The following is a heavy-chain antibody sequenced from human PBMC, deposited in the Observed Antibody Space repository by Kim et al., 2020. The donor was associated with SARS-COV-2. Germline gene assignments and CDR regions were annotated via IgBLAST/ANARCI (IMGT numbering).Heavy chain of an antibody. J-gene: IGHJ4*02. D-gene: IGHD3-10*01. CDR1: GFTFSNYA. CDR2: ISFDGNDK. V-gene: IGHV3-30*04. Sequence: GRSLRLSCAASGFTFSNYAMHWVRQAPGRGLEWVAFISFDGNDKYYADSVKGRFTISRDNSKNTLFLQMNSLRVEDTAVYFCAREEGDFGSGSTFDYWGQGTLVTVSS. CDR3: AREEGDFGSGSTFDY.